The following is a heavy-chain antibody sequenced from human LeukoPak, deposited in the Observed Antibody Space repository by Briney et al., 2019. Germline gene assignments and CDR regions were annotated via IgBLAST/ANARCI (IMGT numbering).Heavy chain of an antibody. J-gene: IGHJ4*02. D-gene: IGHD4-23*01. CDR2: ISYDGSNK. CDR1: GFTFSSYA. V-gene: IGHV3-30-3*01. CDR3: ARDGHDYGGRGFDY. Sequence: GGSLRLSCAASGFTFSSYAMHWVRQAPGKGLEWVAVISYDGSNKYYADSVKGRFTISRDNSKNTLYLQMNSLRAEDTAVYYCARDGHDYGGRGFDYWGQGTLVTVSS.